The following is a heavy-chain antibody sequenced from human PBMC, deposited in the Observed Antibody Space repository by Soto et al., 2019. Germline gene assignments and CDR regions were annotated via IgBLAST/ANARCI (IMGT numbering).Heavy chain of an antibody. J-gene: IGHJ6*02. CDR3: ARALVVVQAAIIYYYYGMDV. CDR2: ISSSSSYI. CDR1: GFTFSSYS. D-gene: IGHD2-2*01. V-gene: IGHV3-21*01. Sequence: GGSLILSCAASGFTFSSYSMNWVRQAPGKGLEWVSSISSSSSYIYYADSVKGRCTISRDNAKNSLYLQMNSLIAEDTAVYYCARALVVVQAAIIYYYYGMDVWGQGTTVTVS.